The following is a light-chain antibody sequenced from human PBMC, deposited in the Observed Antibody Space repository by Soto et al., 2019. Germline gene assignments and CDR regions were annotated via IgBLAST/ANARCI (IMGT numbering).Light chain of an antibody. Sequence: EIVLTQSPGTLSLSPGERVTLSCRASQSVSSSYLAWYQQKPGQAPRLLIYGASSRATGIPDRFSGSGSGTDFTLTISRLEPEDFAVYYCQQYGSSPSWTFGQGTKVDI. CDR1: QSVSSSY. V-gene: IGKV3-20*01. CDR3: QQYGSSPSWT. J-gene: IGKJ1*01. CDR2: GAS.